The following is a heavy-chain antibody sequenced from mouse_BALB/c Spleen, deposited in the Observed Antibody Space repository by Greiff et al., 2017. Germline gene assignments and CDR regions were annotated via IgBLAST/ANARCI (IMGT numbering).Heavy chain of an antibody. CDR3: TREDDYDAMDY. J-gene: IGHJ4*01. CDR1: GYTFTSYW. Sequence: QVQLQQPGAELVRPGASVKLSCKASGYTFTSYWINWVKQRPGQGLEWIGNIYPSDSYTNYNQKFKDKATLTVDKSSSTAYMQLSSPTSEDSAVYYCTREDDYDAMDYWGQGTSVTVSS. V-gene: IGHV1-69*02. CDR2: IYPSDSYT.